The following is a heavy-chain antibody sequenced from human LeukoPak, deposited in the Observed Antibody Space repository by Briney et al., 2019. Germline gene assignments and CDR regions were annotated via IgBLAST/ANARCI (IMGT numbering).Heavy chain of an antibody. CDR3: ARETPRAAAGTRPYYYYGMDV. CDR2: IIPILGIA. D-gene: IGHD6-13*01. J-gene: IGHJ6*02. V-gene: IGHV1-69*04. Sequence: SVNVSCKASGGTFRSYAISWLRPAPGQGLEWVGRIIPILGIAYLAQKFQCRVRITPDKSPSTAYIELSSLRYEDTAVYYCARETPRAAAGTRPYYYYGMDVWGQGTTVTVSS. CDR1: GGTFRSYA.